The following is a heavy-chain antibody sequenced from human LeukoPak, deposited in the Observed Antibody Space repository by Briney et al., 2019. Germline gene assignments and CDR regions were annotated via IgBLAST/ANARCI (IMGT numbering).Heavy chain of an antibody. CDR1: GNSIRSSSYY. J-gene: IGHJ2*01. Sequence: SETLSLTCTVSGNSIRSSSYYWGWIRQPPGKGLEWIGYIYYSGSTNYNPSLKSRVTISVDTSKNQFSLKLSSVTAADTAVYYCARGRELGISSWYFDLWGRGTLVTVSS. CDR2: IYYSGST. D-gene: IGHD7-27*01. V-gene: IGHV4-61*05. CDR3: ARGRELGISSWYFDL.